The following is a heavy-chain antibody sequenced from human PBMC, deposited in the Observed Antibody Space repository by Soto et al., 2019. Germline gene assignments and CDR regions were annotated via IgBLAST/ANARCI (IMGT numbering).Heavy chain of an antibody. CDR1: GGCCSSYY. CDR3: ARGLGDIVVQIYFDF. CDR2: INHSGST. J-gene: IGHJ4*02. D-gene: IGHD2-15*01. V-gene: IGHV4-34*01. Sequence: SETRSLTCGVEGGCCSSYYWSWIRQPPGKGLEWIGEINHSGSTNYNPSLKSRVSISVDTSKNQFSLKLSSVTAADTAVYYCARGLGDIVVQIYFDFWGQGTQVTVSS.